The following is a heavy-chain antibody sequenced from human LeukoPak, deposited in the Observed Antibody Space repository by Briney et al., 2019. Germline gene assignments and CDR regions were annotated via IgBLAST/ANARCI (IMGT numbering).Heavy chain of an antibody. CDR2: ISYDGSNK. V-gene: IGHV3-30*18. D-gene: IGHD2-2*01. Sequence: PGGSLRLSCAASGFTFSDYYMSWIRQAPGKGLEWVAVISYDGSNKYYADSVKGRFTISRDNSKNTLYLQMNSLRAEDTAVYYCAKDQKPHCSSTSCYPYGGFDYWGQGTLVTVSS. J-gene: IGHJ4*02. CDR3: AKDQKPHCSSTSCYPYGGFDY. CDR1: GFTFSDYY.